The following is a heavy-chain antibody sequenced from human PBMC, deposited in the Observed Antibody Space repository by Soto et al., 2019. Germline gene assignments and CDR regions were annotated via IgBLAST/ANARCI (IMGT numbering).Heavy chain of an antibody. Sequence: QVHLVESGGGVVQPGRSLTLSCEVSGFTFSRYDMHWVRQAPGKGLEWVALISSDGSNIKSADSVKGRFTISRDNSKNTLYLQMNSLRSEDTALYYCARDGTGYVSSGYPDYWGQGTLVTVSS. V-gene: IGHV3-30*03. D-gene: IGHD6-13*01. CDR2: ISSDGSNI. CDR1: GFTFSRYD. CDR3: ARDGTGYVSSGYPDY. J-gene: IGHJ4*02.